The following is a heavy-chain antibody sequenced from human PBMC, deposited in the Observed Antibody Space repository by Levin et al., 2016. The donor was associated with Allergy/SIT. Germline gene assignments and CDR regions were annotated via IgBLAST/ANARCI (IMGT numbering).Heavy chain of an antibody. D-gene: IGHD3-10*01. V-gene: IGHV3-30*04. J-gene: IGHJ5*02. CDR3: ARVDGSGKNWFDP. CDR2: ISYDGSNK. Sequence: WIRQPPGKGLEWVAIISYDGSNKYYADSVKGRFTISRDNSKNTLYLQMNSLRAEDTAVYYCARVDGSGKNWFDPWGQGTLVTVSS.